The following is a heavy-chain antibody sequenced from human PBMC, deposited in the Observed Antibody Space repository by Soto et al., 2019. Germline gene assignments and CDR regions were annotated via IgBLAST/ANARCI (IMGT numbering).Heavy chain of an antibody. Sequence: SETLSLTCTVSGGSISSSSYYWGWIRQPPGKGLEWIGSIYYSGSTYYNPSLKSRVTISVDTSKNQFSLKLSSVTAADTAVYYCARQREGYDYVWGPPSNPTPPYYYYGMDVWGQGTTVTVSS. J-gene: IGHJ6*02. CDR3: ARQREGYDYVWGPPSNPTPPYYYYGMDV. V-gene: IGHV4-39*01. CDR2: IYYSGST. D-gene: IGHD3-16*01. CDR1: GGSISSSSYY.